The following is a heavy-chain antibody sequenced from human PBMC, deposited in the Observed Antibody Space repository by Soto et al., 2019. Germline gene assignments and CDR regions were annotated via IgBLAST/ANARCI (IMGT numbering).Heavy chain of an antibody. CDR2: INWNSGDI. D-gene: IGHD2-8*02. CDR1: GFTFDDFA. J-gene: IGHJ2*01. Sequence: EMQLVESGGGLVQPGRSLRLSCAASGFTFDDFAMHWVRQAPGKGLEWVSGINWNSGDIDYADSVMGRFTISRDNAKNALYLQMNSLRAEDAALYYCVKDIGASGAYWYFDLWGRGTLVTVSS. CDR3: VKDIGASGAYWYFDL. V-gene: IGHV3-9*01.